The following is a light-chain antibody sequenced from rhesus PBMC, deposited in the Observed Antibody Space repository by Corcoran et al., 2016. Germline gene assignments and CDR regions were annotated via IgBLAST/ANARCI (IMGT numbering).Light chain of an antibody. J-gene: IGKJ1*01. Sequence: DIQMTQSPSSLSASVGDTVTITCRASQGISSWFAWYQQKPGKAPKLLIYKASRLQTGVPSRFSGSGSGTDFTLTISSLQSEDFATYYCQQYSSRPRTFGQGTKVEIK. V-gene: IGKV1-22*01. CDR3: QQYSSRPRT. CDR2: KAS. CDR1: QGISSW.